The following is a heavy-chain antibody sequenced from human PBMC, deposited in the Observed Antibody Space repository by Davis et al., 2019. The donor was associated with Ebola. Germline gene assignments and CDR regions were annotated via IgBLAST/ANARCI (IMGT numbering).Heavy chain of an antibody. CDR3: AREWGFTAYYYYGMDV. CDR2: IIPIFGTA. CDR1: GGTFSSYA. Sequence: AASVKVSCKASGGTFSSYAISWVRQAPGQGLEWMGGIIPIFGTANYAQKFQGRVTITADESTSTAYMELSSLRSEDTAVYYCAREWGFTAYYYYGMDVWGQGTTVTVSS. D-gene: IGHD5-18*01. V-gene: IGHV1-69*13. J-gene: IGHJ6*02.